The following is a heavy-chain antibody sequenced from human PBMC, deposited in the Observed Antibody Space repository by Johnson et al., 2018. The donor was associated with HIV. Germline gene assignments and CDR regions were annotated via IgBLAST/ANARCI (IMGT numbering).Heavy chain of an antibody. Sequence: QVQLVESGGGVVQPGRSLRLSCAASGLTFSSYAMYCVRQAPGKGLEWVAVISYDGSNKYYADSVKGRFTISRDNSKNTLYLQMNSLRAEDTALYYCARGGLGYQNIHDPLDIWGQGTIVTVSS. CDR2: ISYDGSNK. J-gene: IGHJ3*02. CDR1: GLTFSSYA. CDR3: ARGGLGYQNIHDPLDI. D-gene: IGHD2-2*01. V-gene: IGHV3-30-3*01.